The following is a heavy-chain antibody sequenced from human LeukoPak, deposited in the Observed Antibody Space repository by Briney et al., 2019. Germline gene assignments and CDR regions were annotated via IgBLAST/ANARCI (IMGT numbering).Heavy chain of an antibody. CDR2: IKQDGSDK. J-gene: IGHJ4*02. D-gene: IGHD1-26*01. CDR1: GFTFDSYR. V-gene: IGHV3-7*01. CDR3: AREVLGVGATCDY. Sequence: PGGSLKLSCAASGFTFDSYRKTWVRQAPGKGLEWVANIKQDGSDKYYVDSVKGRFTISRDNAKNSLYLQMNSLRAEDTAVYFCAREVLGVGATCDYWGQGTLVTVSS.